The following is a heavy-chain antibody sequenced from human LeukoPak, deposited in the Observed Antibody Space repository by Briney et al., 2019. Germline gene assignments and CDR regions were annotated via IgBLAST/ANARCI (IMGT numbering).Heavy chain of an antibody. CDR2: IKTDGSLI. D-gene: IGHD6-25*01. Sequence: GGSLRLSCVASGFTFSSYWMTWVRQAPGKGLEWVANIKTDGSLIYYVDSVKGRFTISRDNSKNTLYLQMNSLRAEDTAVYYCARASISGRYFDYWGQGTLVTVSS. V-gene: IGHV3-7*03. CDR1: GFTFSSYW. J-gene: IGHJ4*02. CDR3: ARASISGRYFDY.